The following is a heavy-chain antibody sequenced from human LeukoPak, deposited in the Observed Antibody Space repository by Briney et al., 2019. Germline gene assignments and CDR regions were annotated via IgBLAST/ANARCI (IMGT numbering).Heavy chain of an antibody. CDR3: ARQHSSGYYYFDN. V-gene: IGHV4-59*08. CDR2: IYYSGST. D-gene: IGHD3-22*01. Sequence: SETLSLTCTVSGGSISSYYWIWIRQPPGKGLEWIGYIYYSGSTKYNPSLKSRVTISVDTSKNQFSPKLSSVTAADTAVYYCARQHSSGYYYFDNWGQGTLVTVSS. CDR1: GGSISSYY. J-gene: IGHJ4*02.